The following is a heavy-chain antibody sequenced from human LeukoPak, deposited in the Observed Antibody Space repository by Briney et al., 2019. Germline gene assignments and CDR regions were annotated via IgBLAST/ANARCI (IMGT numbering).Heavy chain of an antibody. V-gene: IGHV3-66*01. CDR1: GFTVSSNY. D-gene: IGHD2-21*01. Sequence: GGSLRLSCVASGFTVSSNYMSWVRQAPGKGLEWVSVIYSGGSTEYADSVKGRFTISRDNSKNTLYLQMNSLRAEDTAVYYCAREKRGLGYFDYWGQGTLVTVSS. CDR2: IYSGGST. CDR3: AREKRGLGYFDY. J-gene: IGHJ4*02.